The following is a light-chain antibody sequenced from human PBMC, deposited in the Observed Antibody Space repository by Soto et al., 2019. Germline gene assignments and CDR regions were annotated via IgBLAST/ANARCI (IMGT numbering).Light chain of an antibody. CDR2: DAS. CDR3: QQSGGSTWT. V-gene: IGKV3D-20*01. J-gene: IGKJ1*01. Sequence: EIVLTQSPANLSLSHGERAALSCGASQSVSSKYLAWYQQKPGLAPRLIIYDASRRATGIPDRFSGSVSGADGIISISRLEAEDGAVYDCQQSGGSTWTFGQGTKVDIK. CDR1: QSVSSKY.